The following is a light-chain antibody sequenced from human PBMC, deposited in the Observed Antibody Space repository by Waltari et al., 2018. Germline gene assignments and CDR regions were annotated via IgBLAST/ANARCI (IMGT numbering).Light chain of an antibody. V-gene: IGKV1-33*01. J-gene: IGKJ4*01. CDR1: QAISNH. CDR3: QQYDNLAS. CDR2: DAT. Sequence: DIQMTQSPSSLSASVGDRVTITCQASQAISNHLNWYQHKPGKAPELLIFDATNLETGVPSRFRGRGSGTDFTRTIPSLQPEDFATYYCQQYDNLASFGGGTKVEIK.